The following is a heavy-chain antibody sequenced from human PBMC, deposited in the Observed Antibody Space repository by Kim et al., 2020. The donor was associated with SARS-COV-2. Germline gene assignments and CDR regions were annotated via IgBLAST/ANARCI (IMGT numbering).Heavy chain of an antibody. CDR1: GGSISSSNW. CDR3: ARGTYYYGSGSGEWDY. V-gene: IGHV4-4*02. J-gene: IGHJ4*02. CDR2: IYHSGST. Sequence: SETLSLTCAVSGGSISSSNWWSWVRQPPGKGLEWIGEIYHSGSTNYNPSLKSRVTISVDKSKNQFSLKLSSVTAADTAVYYCARGTYYYGSGSGEWDYWGQGTLVTVSS. D-gene: IGHD3-10*01.